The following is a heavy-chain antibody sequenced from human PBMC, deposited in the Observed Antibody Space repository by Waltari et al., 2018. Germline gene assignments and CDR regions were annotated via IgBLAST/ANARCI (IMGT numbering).Heavy chain of an antibody. CDR3: ATPFYNWDDPLHS. D-gene: IGHD1-20*01. CDR2: ITVGDDA. V-gene: IGHV3-23*01. CDR1: GVTFSNFP. Sequence: EVQLLESGGDLVQPGGSLRLSCAASGVTFSNFPINWVRLAPGTGLGGVSAITVGDDAHYADSLRGRLTISRDSSKDTVHLQMNGLRVEDTAIYYCATPFYNWDDPLHSWGQGTPVTVSS. J-gene: IGHJ4*02.